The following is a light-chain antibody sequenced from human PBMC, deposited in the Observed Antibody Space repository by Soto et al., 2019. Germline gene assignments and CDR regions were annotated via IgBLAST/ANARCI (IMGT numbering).Light chain of an antibody. V-gene: IGKV3D-15*01. Sequence: EIVLTQSPSALSVSPGETATLSCRASQSISIGLAWYRQKPGQAPRLLIYGASTRATGTPARFSGSGSGTEFTLTISSLQSEDFALYYCQQYNKWTRITFGQGTRLEIK. CDR2: GAS. CDR1: QSISIG. CDR3: QQYNKWTRIT. J-gene: IGKJ5*01.